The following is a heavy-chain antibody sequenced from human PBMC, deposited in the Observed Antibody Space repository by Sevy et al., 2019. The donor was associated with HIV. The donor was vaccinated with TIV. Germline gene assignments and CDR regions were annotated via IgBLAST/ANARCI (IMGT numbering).Heavy chain of an antibody. CDR2: ISSDGVST. V-gene: IGHV3-64D*06. CDR3: VKDPDYNFWRGDYGMDV. J-gene: IGHJ6*02. D-gene: IGHD3-3*01. CDR1: EFSFSNSA. Sequence: GGSLRLSCSGSEFSFSNSAMNWVRQTPGKGLKYVSAISSDGVSTYYTDSVRGRFTISRDNSKNTLYLQMSSLRVEDTAVYYCVKDPDYNFWRGDYGMDVWGHGTTVTVSS.